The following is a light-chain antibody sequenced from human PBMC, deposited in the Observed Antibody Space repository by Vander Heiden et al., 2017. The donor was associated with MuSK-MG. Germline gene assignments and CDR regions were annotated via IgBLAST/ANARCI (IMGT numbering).Light chain of an antibody. CDR1: QNLLYSSNNRNY. J-gene: IGKJ1*01. CDR2: WAS. V-gene: IGKV4-1*01. Sequence: DIVMTQSPDSLAVSLGERATINCKSSQNLLYSSNNRNYLAWYQHKTGQPPKLIVYWASTRESGVPDRFSGSGSGTDFTLTISSLQAEDVAVYYCQQDDNGPWTFGQGTKVEIK. CDR3: QQDDNGPWT.